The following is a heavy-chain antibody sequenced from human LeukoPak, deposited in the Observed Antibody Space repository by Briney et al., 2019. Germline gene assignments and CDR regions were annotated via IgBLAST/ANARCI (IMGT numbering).Heavy chain of an antibody. CDR3: ASHDYGGNSGYYYYYMDV. D-gene: IGHD4-23*01. V-gene: IGHV4-4*09. CDR1: GGSISSYY. J-gene: IGHJ6*03. Sequence: SETLSLTCTVSGGSISSYYWSWIRQPPGKGLEWIGYIYTSGSTNYNPSLKSRVTLSVDTSKNQFSLKLSSVTAADTAVYYCASHDYGGNSGYYYYYMDVWGKGTTVTVSS. CDR2: IYTSGST.